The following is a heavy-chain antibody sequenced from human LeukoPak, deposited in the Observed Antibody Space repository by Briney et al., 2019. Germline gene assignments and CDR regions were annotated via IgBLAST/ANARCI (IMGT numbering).Heavy chain of an antibody. V-gene: IGHV3-30*04. CDR3: ASLPFSSTSAVEQAGDY. Sequence: GGSLRLSCTASGFTFSSYAMHWVRQAPGKGLEWVAVISYDGSNKYYADSVKGRFTISRDNSKNTQYLQMNSLRAEDTAVYYCASLPFSSTSAVEQAGDYWGQGTLVTVSS. CDR1: GFTFSSYA. D-gene: IGHD2-2*01. CDR2: ISYDGSNK. J-gene: IGHJ4*02.